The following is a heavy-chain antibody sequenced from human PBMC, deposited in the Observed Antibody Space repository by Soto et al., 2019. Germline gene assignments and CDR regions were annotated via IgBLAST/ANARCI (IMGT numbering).Heavy chain of an antibody. J-gene: IGHJ4*02. D-gene: IGHD1-1*01. CDR1: GGSIHNYY. CDR3: ARGSTRYRGNWYELFDY. V-gene: IGHV4-59*01. Sequence: SETLSLTCTVSGGSIHNYYWSWMRQTPGKGLVWIGHIYSIGSTKYNPSLQSRVSISSDTSKNQFFLNLTSVSAADTGVYLCARGSTRYRGNWYELFDYWGQRSQVTVSS. CDR2: IYSIGST.